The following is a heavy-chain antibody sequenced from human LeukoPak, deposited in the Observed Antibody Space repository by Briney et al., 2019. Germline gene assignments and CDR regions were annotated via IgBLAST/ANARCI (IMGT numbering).Heavy chain of an antibody. J-gene: IGHJ4*02. CDR3: ASDVIAAAGTKDY. D-gene: IGHD6-13*01. CDR2: ISYDGSNK. V-gene: IGHV3-30-3*01. CDR1: GFTFSSYA. Sequence: GGSLRLSCAASGFTFSSYAMHWVRQAPGKGLEWVAVISYDGSNKYYADSVKGRFTISRDNSKNTLYLQMNSLRAEDTAVYYCASDVIAAAGTKDYWGQGTLVTVSS.